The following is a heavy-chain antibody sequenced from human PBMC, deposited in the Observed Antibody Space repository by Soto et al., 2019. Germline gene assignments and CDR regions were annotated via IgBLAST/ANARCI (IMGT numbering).Heavy chain of an antibody. V-gene: IGHV4-34*01. CDR1: GGSFSGYY. Sequence: SETLSLTCAVYGGSFSGYYWSWIRQPPGKGLEWIGEINHSGSTNYNPSLKSRVTISVDTSKNQFSLKLSSVTAAATAVYYCAGGFLEWLFYYYYYGMDVWGQGTTVT. CDR2: INHSGST. J-gene: IGHJ6*02. CDR3: AGGFLEWLFYYYYYGMDV. D-gene: IGHD3-3*01.